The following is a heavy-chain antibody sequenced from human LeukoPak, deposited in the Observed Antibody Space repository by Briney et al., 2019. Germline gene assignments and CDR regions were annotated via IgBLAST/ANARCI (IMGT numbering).Heavy chain of an antibody. J-gene: IGHJ4*02. D-gene: IGHD2-15*01. CDR1: SGSVSRSGHY. Sequence: PSETLSLTCTVSSGSVSRSGHYWGWIRQPPGKGLEWIGYIYYSGSTNYNPSLKSRVTISVDTSKNQFSLKLSSVTAADTAVYYCAREVAGYYFDYWGQGTLVTVSS. CDR3: AREVAGYYFDY. CDR2: IYYSGST. V-gene: IGHV4-61*08.